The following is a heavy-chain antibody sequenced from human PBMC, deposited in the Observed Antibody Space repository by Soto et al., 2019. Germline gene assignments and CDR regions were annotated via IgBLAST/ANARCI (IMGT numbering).Heavy chain of an antibody. CDR1: GFTVSSNY. J-gene: IGHJ6*02. CDR3: ARSYGDVLLGYYYGMDV. CDR2: IYSGGST. Sequence: GGSLRLSCAASGFTVSSNYMSWVRQAPGKGLEWVSVIYSGGSTYYADSVKGRFTISRHNSKNTLYLQMNSLRAEDTAVYYCARSYGDVLLGYYYGMDVWGQGTTVTVSS. D-gene: IGHD4-17*01. V-gene: IGHV3-53*04.